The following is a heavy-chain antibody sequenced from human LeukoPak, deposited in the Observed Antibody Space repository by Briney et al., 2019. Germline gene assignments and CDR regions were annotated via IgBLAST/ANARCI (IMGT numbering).Heavy chain of an antibody. Sequence: PSQTLSLTCTVSGVSVSSGSYYWSWIRHPAGKGLEWIGLIYISGSTNYNSSLRGRVTMSIDTSKNQFSLTLTSVTAADTAVYYCARLVDTPVIRGYYFDPWGQGTLVTVSS. D-gene: IGHD3-22*01. CDR3: ARLVDTPVIRGYYFDP. CDR2: IYISGST. V-gene: IGHV4-61*02. CDR1: GVSVSSGSYY. J-gene: IGHJ5*02.